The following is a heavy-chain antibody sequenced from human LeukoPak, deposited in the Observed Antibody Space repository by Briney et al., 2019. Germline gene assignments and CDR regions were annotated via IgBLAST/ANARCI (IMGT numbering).Heavy chain of an antibody. Sequence: SETLSLTCTVSGGSISSGGYYWSWIRQPPGKGLEWIGYIYHSGSTYYNPSLKSRVTISVDRSKNQFSLKLSSVTAADTAVYYCARGPDYVIDYWGQGTLVTVST. V-gene: IGHV4-30-2*01. CDR3: ARGPDYVIDY. CDR1: GGSISSGGYY. J-gene: IGHJ4*02. CDR2: IYHSGST. D-gene: IGHD4-17*01.